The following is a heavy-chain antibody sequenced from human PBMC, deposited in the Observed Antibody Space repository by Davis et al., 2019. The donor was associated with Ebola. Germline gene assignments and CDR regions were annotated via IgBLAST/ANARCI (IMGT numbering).Heavy chain of an antibody. V-gene: IGHV3-23*01. CDR3: VKDTSNIWFDV. D-gene: IGHD2/OR15-2a*01. CDR1: GFVFRNYV. J-gene: IGHJ3*01. Sequence: GGSLRLSCAASGFVFRNYVMSWVRQAPGKGLEWVSTLGTSADTYYADSVKGRFTISGDNSKNLLHLQMNSLRVEDTAIYYCVKDTSNIWFDVWGQGTLVTVSA. CDR2: LGTSADT.